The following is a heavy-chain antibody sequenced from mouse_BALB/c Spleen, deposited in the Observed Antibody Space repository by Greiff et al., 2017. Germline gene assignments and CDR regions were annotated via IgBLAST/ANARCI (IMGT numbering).Heavy chain of an antibody. CDR1: GFNINDTY. Sequence: VQLQQSGAELVKPGASVKLSCTASGFNINDTYMHWVKQRPEQGLEWIGRIDPANGNTKYDPKFQGKATITADTSSNTAYLQLSSLTSEDTAVYYCARSHFVYYYGSSYYWGQGTTLTVSA. D-gene: IGHD1-1*01. J-gene: IGHJ2*01. CDR3: ARSHFVYYYGSSYY. CDR2: IDPANGNT. V-gene: IGHV14-3*02.